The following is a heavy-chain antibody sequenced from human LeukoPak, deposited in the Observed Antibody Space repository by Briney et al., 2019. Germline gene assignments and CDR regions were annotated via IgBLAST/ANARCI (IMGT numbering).Heavy chain of an antibody. CDR2: INPNSGGT. CDR1: GYTFTGYY. D-gene: IGHD3-3*01. J-gene: IGHJ4*02. Sequence: ASVKVSCKASGYTFTGYYMHWVRQAPGQGLEWMGWINPNSGGTNYAQKFQGRVTMTRDTSISTAYMELSRLRSEDTAVYYCARDEGPGYYDFWSGYYHYFDYWGQGTLVTVSS. V-gene: IGHV1-2*02. CDR3: ARDEGPGYYDFWSGYYHYFDY.